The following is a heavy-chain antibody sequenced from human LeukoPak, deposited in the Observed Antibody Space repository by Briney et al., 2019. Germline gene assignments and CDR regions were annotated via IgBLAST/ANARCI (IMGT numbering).Heavy chain of an antibody. D-gene: IGHD4-17*01. Sequence: GGSLRLSCAASGFTFDDYAMHWVRQAPGKGLEWVSGISWNSGSIGYADSVKGRFTISRDNAKNSLYLQMNSLRAEDMALYYCAKDRYGSLRRNAFDIWGQGTMATVSS. V-gene: IGHV3-9*03. CDR2: ISWNSGSI. CDR1: GFTFDDYA. CDR3: AKDRYGSLRRNAFDI. J-gene: IGHJ3*02.